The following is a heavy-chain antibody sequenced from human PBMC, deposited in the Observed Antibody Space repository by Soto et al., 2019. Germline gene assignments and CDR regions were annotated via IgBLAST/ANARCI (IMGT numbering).Heavy chain of an antibody. CDR1: GGSISSSSYY. V-gene: IGHV4-39*01. Sequence: SETLSLTCTVSGGSISSSSYYWGWIRQPPWKGLEWIGSIYYSGSTYYNPSLKSRVTISVDTSKNQFSLKLSSVTAADTAVYYCARRKSIAAQWRYYYYGMDVWGQGXTVTVYS. D-gene: IGHD6-6*01. CDR2: IYYSGST. J-gene: IGHJ6*02. CDR3: ARRKSIAAQWRYYYYGMDV.